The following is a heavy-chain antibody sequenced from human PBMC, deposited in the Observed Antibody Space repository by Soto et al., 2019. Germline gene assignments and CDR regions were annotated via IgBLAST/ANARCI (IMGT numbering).Heavy chain of an antibody. Sequence: QVPLQESGPGLVKPSETLSLTCTVSGGSISSYYWSWIRQPPGKGLEWIGYIYYSGSTNYNPSLKSRVTISVDTSKNQFSLKLSSVTAADTAVYYCAGEGYSSSWYRYYGMDVWGQGTTVTVSS. CDR1: GGSISSYY. V-gene: IGHV4-59*08. CDR3: AGEGYSSSWYRYYGMDV. D-gene: IGHD6-13*01. J-gene: IGHJ6*02. CDR2: IYYSGST.